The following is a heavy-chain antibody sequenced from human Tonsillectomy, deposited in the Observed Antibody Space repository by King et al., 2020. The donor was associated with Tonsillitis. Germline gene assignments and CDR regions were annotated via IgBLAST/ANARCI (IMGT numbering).Heavy chain of an antibody. CDR3: ARGKTFDY. J-gene: IGHJ4*02. Sequence: VQLVESGGHLVQPGGSLRLSCTASGFTVSSDYMSWVRQAPGKGLEWVSIIYSGGTPYYADSVKDRFTISRDNSKNTLYLQMNSLRAEDTAVYYCARGKTFDYWGQGTLVTVSS. V-gene: IGHV3-66*01. CDR2: IYSGGTP. CDR1: GFTVSSDY.